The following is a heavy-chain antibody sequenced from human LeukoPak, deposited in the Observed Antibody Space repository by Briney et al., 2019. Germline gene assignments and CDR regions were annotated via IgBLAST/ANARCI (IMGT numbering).Heavy chain of an antibody. D-gene: IGHD4-23*01. CDR1: GYSFTSYW. CDR3: ARHDYGGIYYYYGMDV. CDR2: IYPGDSDT. Sequence: GESLKISCKGSGYSFTSYWIGWVRQMPGKGLEWMGIIYPGDSDTRYSPSFQGQVTISADKSISTAYLQWSSLKASDTAMYYCARHDYGGIYYYYGMDVWGQGTTVTVSS. J-gene: IGHJ6*02. V-gene: IGHV5-51*01.